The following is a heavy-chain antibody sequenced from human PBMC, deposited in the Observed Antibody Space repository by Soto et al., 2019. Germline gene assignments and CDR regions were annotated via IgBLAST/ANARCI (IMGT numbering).Heavy chain of an antibody. V-gene: IGHV4-30-2*02. CDR1: GGSISRCGYS. J-gene: IGHJ4*02. CDR2: IYHSGST. Sequence: SETLSLTCAGSGGSISRCGYSSSWIRQPPGKGLEWIGYIYHSGSTYYNPSLKSRVTISVDTSKNQFSLKLSSVTAADTAVYYCARRYGGNFDYWGQGTLVTVSS. D-gene: IGHD1-26*01. CDR3: ARRYGGNFDY.